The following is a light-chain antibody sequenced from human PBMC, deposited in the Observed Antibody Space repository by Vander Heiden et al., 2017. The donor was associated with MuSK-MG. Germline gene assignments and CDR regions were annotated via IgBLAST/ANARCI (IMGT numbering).Light chain of an antibody. Sequence: SYVLSQPPSVSVAPGKTATITCGGSNIGKKSVHWYQQRPGQAPILVIFYDRDRPSGIPERFSGSNSGATATLTISRVEAGDEGDYYCQVWDTNSGQGVFGGGTKLTVL. CDR3: QVWDTNSGQGV. J-gene: IGLJ3*02. CDR2: YDR. V-gene: IGLV3-21*04. CDR1: NIGKKS.